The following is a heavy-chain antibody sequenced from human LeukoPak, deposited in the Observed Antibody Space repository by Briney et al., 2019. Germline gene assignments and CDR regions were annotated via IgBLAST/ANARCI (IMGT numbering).Heavy chain of an antibody. J-gene: IGHJ6*03. CDR3: ARDSMVRPTQRYYYYYYMDV. D-gene: IGHD3-10*01. Sequence: ASVKVSCKASGYTFTSYGISWVRQAPGQGLEWMGWISAYNGNTNYAQKLQGRVTMTTDTSTSTAYMELRSLRSDDTAVYYCARDSMVRPTQRYYYYYYMDVWGKGTTVTISS. CDR1: GYTFTSYG. V-gene: IGHV1-18*01. CDR2: ISAYNGNT.